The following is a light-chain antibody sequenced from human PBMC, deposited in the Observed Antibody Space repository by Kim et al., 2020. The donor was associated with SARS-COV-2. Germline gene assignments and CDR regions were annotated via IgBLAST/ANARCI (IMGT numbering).Light chain of an antibody. Sequence: GQSITISCTGTSSDVGSYSYVSWYQQHPGKAPKLMIYDVSKRPSGVSNRFSGSKSGNTASLTISGLQAEDEADYYCSSYTSSSTMVFGGGTKLTVL. CDR2: DVS. CDR3: SSYTSSSTMV. J-gene: IGLJ2*01. V-gene: IGLV2-14*03. CDR1: SSDVGSYSY.